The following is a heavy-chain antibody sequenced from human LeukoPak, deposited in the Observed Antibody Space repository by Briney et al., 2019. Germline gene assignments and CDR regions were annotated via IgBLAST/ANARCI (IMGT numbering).Heavy chain of an antibody. CDR2: INHSGST. Sequence: SETLSLTCAVYGGSFSGYYWSWIRQPPGKGLERIGEINHSGSTNYNPSLKSRVTISVDTSKNQFSLKLSSVTAADTAVYYCASSDYGDSIDYWGQGTLVTVSS. CDR1: GGSFSGYY. D-gene: IGHD4-17*01. CDR3: ASSDYGDSIDY. V-gene: IGHV4-34*01. J-gene: IGHJ4*02.